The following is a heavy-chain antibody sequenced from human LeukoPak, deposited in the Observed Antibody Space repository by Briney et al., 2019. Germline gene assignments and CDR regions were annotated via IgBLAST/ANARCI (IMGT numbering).Heavy chain of an antibody. Sequence: GRSLRLSCAASGFTFSSYAMHWVRQAPGKGLEWVANIKQDGSEKYYVDSVKGRFTISRDNAKNSLYLQMNSLRAEDTAVYYCARERVELPFDYWGQGTLVTVSS. V-gene: IGHV3-7*01. J-gene: IGHJ4*02. D-gene: IGHD5-24*01. CDR3: ARERVELPFDY. CDR1: GFTFSSYA. CDR2: IKQDGSEK.